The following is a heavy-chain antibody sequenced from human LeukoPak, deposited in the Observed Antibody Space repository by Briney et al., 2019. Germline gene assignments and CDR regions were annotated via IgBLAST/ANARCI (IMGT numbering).Heavy chain of an antibody. Sequence: GGSLRLSCAASGFTFSSYAMSWVRQAPGKGLEWVSAISGSGGSTYYADSVKGRFTISRDNSKNTLYLQMNSLRAEDTAVYYCARGGYCSGGSCYSWYFDLWGRGTLVTVSS. CDR1: GFTFSSYA. J-gene: IGHJ2*01. CDR3: ARGGYCSGGSCYSWYFDL. V-gene: IGHV3-23*01. D-gene: IGHD2-15*01. CDR2: ISGSGGST.